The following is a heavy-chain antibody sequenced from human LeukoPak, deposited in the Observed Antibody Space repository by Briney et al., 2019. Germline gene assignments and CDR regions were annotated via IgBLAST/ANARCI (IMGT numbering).Heavy chain of an antibody. V-gene: IGHV3-74*01. D-gene: IGHD6-13*01. J-gene: IGHJ5*02. Sequence: GGSLRLSCAASGFAFSTSWMHWVRQAPGKGLVWVSRINGDGRTTGYADSVKGRFTISRDNTKNTLYLHMNSLRAEDTAVYYCASSSISAAPFDPWGQGTLVTVSS. CDR1: GFAFSTSW. CDR3: ASSSISAAPFDP. CDR2: INGDGRTT.